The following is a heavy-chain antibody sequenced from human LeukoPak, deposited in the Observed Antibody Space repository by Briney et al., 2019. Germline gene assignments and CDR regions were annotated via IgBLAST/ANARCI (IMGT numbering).Heavy chain of an antibody. Sequence: ASVKVSCKASGYTFTGYFIHWVRQPPGQGLEWMGWVDPDSGGTNYAQKFQGRVTMTRDTSVNTAYMEPSRLTSDDTAVYFCARDTSGGARLGYWGQGTLVSVSS. CDR2: VDPDSGGT. J-gene: IGHJ4*02. CDR1: GYTFTGYF. D-gene: IGHD3-16*01. V-gene: IGHV1-2*02. CDR3: ARDTSGGARLGY.